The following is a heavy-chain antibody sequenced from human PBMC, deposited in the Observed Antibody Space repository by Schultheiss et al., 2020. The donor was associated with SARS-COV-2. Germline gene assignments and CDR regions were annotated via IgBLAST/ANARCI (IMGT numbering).Heavy chain of an antibody. CDR1: GGSVSSGSYY. V-gene: IGHV4-39*01. CDR2: IYYSGST. CDR3: ARGYSSSWYSRPNNWFDP. D-gene: IGHD6-13*01. Sequence: SETLSLTCTVSGGSVSSGSYYWSWIRQPPGKGLEWIGYIYYSGSTYYNPSLKSRVTISVDTSKNQFSLKLSSVTAADTAVYYCARGYSSSWYSRPNNWFDPWGQGTLVTVSS. J-gene: IGHJ5*02.